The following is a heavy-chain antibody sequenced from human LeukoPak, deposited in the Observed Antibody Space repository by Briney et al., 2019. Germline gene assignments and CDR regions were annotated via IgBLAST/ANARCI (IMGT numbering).Heavy chain of an antibody. V-gene: IGHV4-59*11. D-gene: IGHD5-18*01. CDR3: ATLKRGSIYGYFVF. Sequence: SETLSLTCTVSGGSITSHYWSWISQPPGKGLEWIAYVLDSVRTKDNPSLQSRLTLSADTSKNQFSLRLSSVTAADTAVYYCATLKRGSIYGYFVFWGRGIKVTVSS. J-gene: IGHJ4*02. CDR1: GGSITSHY. CDR2: VLDSVRT.